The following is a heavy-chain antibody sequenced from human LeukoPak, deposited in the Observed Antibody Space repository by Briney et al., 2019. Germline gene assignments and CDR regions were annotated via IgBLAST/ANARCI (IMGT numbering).Heavy chain of an antibody. D-gene: IGHD6-13*01. CDR1: GFTFSSYD. Sequence: GGSLRLSCAASGFTFSSYDMHWVRQATGKGLEWVSAIGTAGDTYYPGSVKGRFTISRENAKNSLYLQMNSLRAGDTAVYYCARGIAAAGTVGAFDIWGQGTMVTVSS. J-gene: IGHJ3*02. CDR3: ARGIAAAGTVGAFDI. V-gene: IGHV3-13*01. CDR2: IGTAGDT.